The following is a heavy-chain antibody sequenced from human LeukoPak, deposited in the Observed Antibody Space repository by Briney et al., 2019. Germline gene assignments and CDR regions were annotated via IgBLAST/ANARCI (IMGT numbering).Heavy chain of an antibody. D-gene: IGHD4-4*01. CDR2: IHYSGTT. Sequence: SETLSLTCTVSGGSISGYYWSWIRQPPGKGLDWIGYIHYSGTTNYNPSLKSRVTISVDTSKNQFSLRLSSVTAADTAVYHCARVTTFDYHYGMDVWGQGTTVIVSS. V-gene: IGHV4-59*01. J-gene: IGHJ6*02. CDR1: GGSISGYY. CDR3: ARVTTFDYHYGMDV.